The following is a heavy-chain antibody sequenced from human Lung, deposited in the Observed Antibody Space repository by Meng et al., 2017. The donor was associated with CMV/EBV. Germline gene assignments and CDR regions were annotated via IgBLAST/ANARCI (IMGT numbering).Heavy chain of an antibody. J-gene: IGHJ4*02. CDR2: ISTSSTYI. V-gene: IGHV3-21*01. CDR3: ARAFYDFWSGIGY. CDR1: GFTFNGYN. Sequence: SCAASGFTFNGYNMNWVRQAPGKGLEWVASISTSSTYIFYADSVKGRFTVSRDNANSALYLQMDSLRDEDTAVYYCARAFYDFWSGIGYGGQGVXVTVSS. D-gene: IGHD3-3*01.